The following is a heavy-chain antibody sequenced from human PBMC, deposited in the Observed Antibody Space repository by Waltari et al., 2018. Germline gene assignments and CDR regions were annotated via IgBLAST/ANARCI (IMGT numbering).Heavy chain of an antibody. D-gene: IGHD1-1*01. CDR3: ARDGYPWNDYYYGMDV. J-gene: IGHJ6*02. V-gene: IGHV3-53*01. CDR1: GSPVSRNY. CDR2: IYSGSST. Sequence: EVQLVDSGGGLFQPGGPLRLLCAASGSPVSRNYTGWFRKLPGKGLEWVSVIYSGSSTYYAESVKGRFTISRDNSKNTLYLQMNSLRAEDTAVYYCARDGYPWNDYYYGMDVWGQGTTVTVSS.